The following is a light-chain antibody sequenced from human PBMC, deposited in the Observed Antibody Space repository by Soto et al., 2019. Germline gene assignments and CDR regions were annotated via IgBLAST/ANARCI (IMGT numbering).Light chain of an antibody. V-gene: IGKV2-30*01. CDR3: QQRSNWPRT. CDR2: RVS. J-gene: IGKJ1*01. Sequence: DIVMTQSPLSLPVTLGQPASISCRSSQSLLYSDGSTYLSWFQQRPGQSPRRLIYRVSNRESGVPDRFSGSGSGTNFTLTISSLEPEDFAVYYCQQRSNWPRTFGQGTKVDIK. CDR1: QSLLYSDGSTY.